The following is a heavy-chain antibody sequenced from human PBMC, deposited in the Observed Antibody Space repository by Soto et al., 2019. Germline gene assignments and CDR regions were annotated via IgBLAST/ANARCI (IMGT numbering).Heavy chain of an antibody. D-gene: IGHD3-3*01. CDR3: ARDNGWSARGYYYYYGMDV. V-gene: IGHV4-59*01. CDR2: IYYSGST. Sequence: PSETLSLTCTVSGSSISSSYWNWIRQPPGKGLEWIGYIYYSGSTNYNPSLKSRVTISVDTSKNQVSLNLTSVTAADTAVYFCARDNGWSARGYYYYYGMDVWGQGTAVTVSS. CDR1: GSSISSSY. J-gene: IGHJ6*02.